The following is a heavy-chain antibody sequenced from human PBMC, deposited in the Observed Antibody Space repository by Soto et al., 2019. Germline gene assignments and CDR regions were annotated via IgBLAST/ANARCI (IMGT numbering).Heavy chain of an antibody. Sequence: QVQLVQSGAEVKKPGASVKVSCKASGYTFTSYYMHWVRQAPGQGLEWMGIINPSGGSTSYAQKYQGRVTMTRDTSTSTDYMELSSLRSEDTAVYYCARDLIIVVVPAANIPTAYGMDVWGQGTTVTVSS. CDR3: ARDLIIVVVPAANIPTAYGMDV. V-gene: IGHV1-46*01. D-gene: IGHD2-2*01. CDR1: GYTFTSYY. CDR2: INPSGGST. J-gene: IGHJ6*02.